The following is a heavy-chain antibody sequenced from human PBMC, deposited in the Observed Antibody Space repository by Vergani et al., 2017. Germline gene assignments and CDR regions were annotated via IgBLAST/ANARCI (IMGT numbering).Heavy chain of an antibody. J-gene: IGHJ5*02. CDR3: AKDPGIAAAGPRGWFDP. D-gene: IGHD6-13*01. V-gene: IGHV3-48*01. Sequence: EVQLVESGGGLVQPGGSLRLSCEASGFTFSSFSMNWVRQAPGKGLEWVSYISSSSSTIYYADSVKGRFTISRDNAKNSLYLQMNSLRAEDTAVYYCAKDPGIAAAGPRGWFDPWGQGTLVTVSS. CDR1: GFTFSSFS. CDR2: ISSSSSTI.